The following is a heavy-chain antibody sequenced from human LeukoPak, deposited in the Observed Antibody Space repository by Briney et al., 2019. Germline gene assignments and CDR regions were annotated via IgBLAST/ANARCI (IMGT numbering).Heavy chain of an antibody. CDR2: ISSGSSYI. J-gene: IGHJ3*02. CDR1: GFTFSSYS. Sequence: GGSLRLSCAASGFTFSSYSMNWVRQAPGKGLEWVSSISSGSSYIYYADSVKGRFTNSRDNAKNSLYLQMNSLRAEDTAVYYCARDSPNDAFDIWGQGTMVTVSS. CDR3: ARDSPNDAFDI. V-gene: IGHV3-21*01.